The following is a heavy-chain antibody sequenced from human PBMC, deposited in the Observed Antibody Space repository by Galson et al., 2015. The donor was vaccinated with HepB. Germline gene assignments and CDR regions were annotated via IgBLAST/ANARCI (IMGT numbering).Heavy chain of an antibody. CDR3: ARARNDVVVIAIPFDY. CDR2: IYYSGST. CDR1: GGSISSGGYY. J-gene: IGHJ4*02. Sequence: LSLTCTVSGGSISSGGYYWSWIRQHPGKGLEWIGYIYYSGSTYYNPSLKSRVTISVDTSKNQFSLKLSSVTAADTAVYYCARARNDVVVIAIPFDYWGQGTLVTVSS. V-gene: IGHV4-31*03. D-gene: IGHD2-21*01.